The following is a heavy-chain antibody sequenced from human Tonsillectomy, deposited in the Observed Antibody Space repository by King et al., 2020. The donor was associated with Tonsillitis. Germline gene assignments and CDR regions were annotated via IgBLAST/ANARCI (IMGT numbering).Heavy chain of an antibody. J-gene: IGHJ4*02. Sequence: VQLQESGPGLVKPSETLSLTCAVSGYSISSGYYWGWIRQPPGKGLEWIGNIYHSGSSYYNPSIKSRVTISVDSSKNQFSLKLSSVTAADTAVYYCARVPGYDILTGYAYYFDYWGQGTLVTVSS. CDR3: ARVPGYDILTGYAYYFDY. CDR2: IYHSGSS. V-gene: IGHV4-38-2*01. CDR1: GYSISSGYY. D-gene: IGHD3-9*01.